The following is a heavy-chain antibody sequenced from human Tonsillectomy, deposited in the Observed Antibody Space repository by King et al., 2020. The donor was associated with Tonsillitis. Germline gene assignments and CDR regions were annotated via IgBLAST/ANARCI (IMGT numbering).Heavy chain of an antibody. J-gene: IGHJ3*02. D-gene: IGHD2-15*01. CDR2: IKEDGSEK. CDR1: GFTFRTYW. Sequence: QLVQSGGGLVQPGGSLRLSCAASGFTFRTYWMSWVRQAPGKGLEWVAHIKEDGSEKYYVDSVKGRFTISRDNAKNSLYLQMNSLRAEDTAVYYCARDSGTCYGCAFDIWGQGTMVTISS. CDR3: ARDSGTCYGCAFDI. V-gene: IGHV3-7*01.